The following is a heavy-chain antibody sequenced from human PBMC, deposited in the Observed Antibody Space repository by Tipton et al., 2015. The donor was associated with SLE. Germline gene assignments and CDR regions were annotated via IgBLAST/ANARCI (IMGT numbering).Heavy chain of an antibody. V-gene: IGHV4-4*09. CDR2: IYTSGSA. D-gene: IGHD6-6*01. CDR3: ARGQQLVAFDY. CDR1: GGSISSDY. J-gene: IGHJ4*02. Sequence: LRLSCTVSGGSISSDYWSWIRQPPGKGLEWIGYIYTSGSANYNPSLKGRGTISVDTSKNQFSLKLSSVTAADTAVYYCARGQQLVAFDYWGQGTLVTVSS.